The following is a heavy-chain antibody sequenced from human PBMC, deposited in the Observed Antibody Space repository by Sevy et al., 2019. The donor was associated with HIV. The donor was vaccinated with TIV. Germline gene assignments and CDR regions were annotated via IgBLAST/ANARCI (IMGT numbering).Heavy chain of an antibody. CDR1: GFTFSTAW. D-gene: IGHD5-12*01. J-gene: IGHJ5*02. V-gene: IGHV3-15*01. CDR2: MISNNDGGTT. CDR3: TTDSGYYYGSS. Sequence: GGSLRLSCAASGFTFSTAWMTWVRQAPGKELEWVGRMISNNDGGTTDYAAPVKGRFTISRDDSRNTLYLQMNSLKTEDTAVYYCTTDSGYYYGSSWGRGTLATVSS.